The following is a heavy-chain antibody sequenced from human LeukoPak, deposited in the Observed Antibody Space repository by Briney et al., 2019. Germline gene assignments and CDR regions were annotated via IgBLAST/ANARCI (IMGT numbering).Heavy chain of an antibody. CDR1: GGTFSSYA. Sequence: SCKASGGTFSSYAMHWVRQAPGKGLEWVAVISYDGSNKYYADSVKGRFTISRDNSKNTLYLQMNSLRAEDTAVYYCARDSDYDFWSGYQNDYWGQGTLVTVSS. J-gene: IGHJ4*02. CDR3: ARDSDYDFWSGYQNDY. V-gene: IGHV3-30*04. CDR2: ISYDGSNK. D-gene: IGHD3-3*01.